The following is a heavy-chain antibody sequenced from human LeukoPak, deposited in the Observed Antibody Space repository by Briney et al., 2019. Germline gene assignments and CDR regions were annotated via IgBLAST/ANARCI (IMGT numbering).Heavy chain of an antibody. Sequence: ASVKVSCKACGYTFISYGISWVRQAPGQGLEWMGWLSAYNGNTNYAQKLHGRVTMTTDTSTSTAYMELRSLRSDDTAVYYCARDRHDSHSKPLSDYWGQGTLVTVSS. CDR2: LSAYNGNT. CDR1: GYTFISYG. J-gene: IGHJ4*02. CDR3: ARDRHDSHSKPLSDY. V-gene: IGHV1-18*01. D-gene: IGHD1-14*01.